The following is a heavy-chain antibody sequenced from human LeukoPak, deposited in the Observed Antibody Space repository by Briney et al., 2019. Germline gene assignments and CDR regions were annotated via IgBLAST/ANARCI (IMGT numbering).Heavy chain of an antibody. V-gene: IGHV4-39*07. J-gene: IGHJ4*02. CDR1: GGSISTSSYY. Sequence: SETLSLTCTVSGGSISTSSYYWGWVRQPPGKGLEWIGNIFYSGSTYYSPSLKSRVTISLDTSRNQFSLKLNSVTAADTAVYYCAKGQDYGDYFDYWGQGTLVTVSS. D-gene: IGHD4-17*01. CDR3: AKGQDYGDYFDY. CDR2: IFYSGST.